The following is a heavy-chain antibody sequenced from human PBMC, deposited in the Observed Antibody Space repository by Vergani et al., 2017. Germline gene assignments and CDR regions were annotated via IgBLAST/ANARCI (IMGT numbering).Heavy chain of an antibody. CDR1: GGSISSYY. Sequence: QVQLQESGPGLVKPSETLSITCTVSGGSISSYYWSWIRQPPGKGLEWIGYIYYSGSTNYNPSLKNRVTISVDTSKNQFSLKLTSVTAADTAVYYCARGRGNWNDDAFDIWGQGTMVTVSS. D-gene: IGHD1-20*01. V-gene: IGHV4-59*01. J-gene: IGHJ3*02. CDR3: ARGRGNWNDDAFDI. CDR2: IYYSGST.